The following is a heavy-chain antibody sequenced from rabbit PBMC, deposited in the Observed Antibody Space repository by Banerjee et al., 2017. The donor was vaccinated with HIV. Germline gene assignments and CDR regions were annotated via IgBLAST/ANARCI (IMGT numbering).Heavy chain of an antibody. CDR3: ARDLAGVIGWNFGL. D-gene: IGHD4-1*01. CDR1: GFDLSSGYY. J-gene: IGHJ3*01. CDR2: IYVGDGNT. Sequence: QSLQESGGGLFQPGGSLALTCTASGFDLSSGYYMCWVRQAPGKGLEWIACIYVGDGNTFYASWAKGRFTISKPSWTTVTLQMTSLTAADTATYFCARDLAGVIGWNFGLWGQGTLVTVS. V-gene: IGHV1S40*01.